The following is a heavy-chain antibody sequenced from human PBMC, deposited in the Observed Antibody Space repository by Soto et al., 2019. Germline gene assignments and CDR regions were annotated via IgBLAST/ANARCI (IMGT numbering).Heavy chain of an antibody. V-gene: IGHV3-74*01. D-gene: IGHD1-1*01. J-gene: IGHJ4*02. CDR3: ARVDYGYNYALDC. CDR1: GFTFSSSW. Sequence: GVSLRLSCAASGFTFSSSWMHWFRQAPGQGLVWVSRINSDGSTTSHADSVRGRFTISRDNAKNTLFLQMNSLRAEDTAVYYCARVDYGYNYALDCWGQGTLVTVSS. CDR2: INSDGSTT.